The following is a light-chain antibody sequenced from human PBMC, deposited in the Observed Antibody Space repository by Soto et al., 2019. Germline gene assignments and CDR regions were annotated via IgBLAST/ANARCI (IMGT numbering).Light chain of an antibody. J-gene: IGKJ1*01. Sequence: DIQMTQSPSSLSASVGDTVTITCRASQDIRNELGWYQQKPGTAPKFLIYAASTLKSGVPSRFSGSGSGTEFTLTISSLQPDDFATYYCQHYNSYSEAFGQGTKVDI. V-gene: IGKV1-17*01. CDR1: QDIRNE. CDR3: QHYNSYSEA. CDR2: AAS.